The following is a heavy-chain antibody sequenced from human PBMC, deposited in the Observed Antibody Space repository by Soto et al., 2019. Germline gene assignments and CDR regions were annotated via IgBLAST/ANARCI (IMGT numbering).Heavy chain of an antibody. CDR3: AKDQRYSYGLYYFDY. D-gene: IGHD5-18*01. CDR1: GFTFSSYA. CDR2: ISGSGGST. Sequence: GGSLRLSCAASGFTFSSYAMSWVRQAPGKGLEWVSAISGSGGSTYYADSVKGRFTISRDNSKNTLYLQMNSLRAEDTAVYYCAKDQRYSYGLYYFDYWGQGTLVTVSS. V-gene: IGHV3-23*01. J-gene: IGHJ4*02.